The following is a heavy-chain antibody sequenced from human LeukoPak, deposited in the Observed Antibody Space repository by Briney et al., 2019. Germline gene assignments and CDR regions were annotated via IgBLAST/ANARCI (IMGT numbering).Heavy chain of an antibody. CDR2: ISSSSSYI. D-gene: IGHD3-3*01. CDR1: RFTFSSYS. Sequence: GGSLRLSCAASRFTFSSYSMNWVSQAPGKGLEWVSSISSSSSYIYYADSVKGRFTISRDNAKNSLYLQMNSLRAEDTAVYYCARGQYDFWSGYYMADPYYYYGMDVWGQGTTVTVSS. CDR3: ARGQYDFWSGYYMADPYYYYGMDV. J-gene: IGHJ6*02. V-gene: IGHV3-21*01.